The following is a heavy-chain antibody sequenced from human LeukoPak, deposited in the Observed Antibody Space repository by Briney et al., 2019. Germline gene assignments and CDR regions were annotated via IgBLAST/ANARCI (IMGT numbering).Heavy chain of an antibody. J-gene: IGHJ4*02. Sequence: GGSLRLSCAASGFTFSSYSMNWVRQAPGKGLEWVSSISSSSSYIYYADSVKGRFTISRDNAKNPLYLQMNSLRAEDTAVYYCARALLGGYSKSPVFGYWGQGTLVTVSS. CDR1: GFTFSSYS. V-gene: IGHV3-21*01. CDR3: ARALLGGYSKSPVFGY. CDR2: ISSSSSYI. D-gene: IGHD5-18*01.